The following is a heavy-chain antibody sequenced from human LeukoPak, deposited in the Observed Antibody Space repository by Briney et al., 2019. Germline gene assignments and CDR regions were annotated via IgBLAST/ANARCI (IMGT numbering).Heavy chain of an antibody. CDR3: AREVPYYFGSGSYHIDN. Sequence: SETLPLTCAVSGASVSSGDHYWNWVRQPPGKGLEWIGYIYKTGSTYYSPSLKSRLTISADRSKNQFSLRLTSVTAADTAVYYCAREVPYYFGSGSYHIDNWGQGTLVIVSS. V-gene: IGHV4-30-4*01. J-gene: IGHJ4*02. CDR1: GASVSSGDHY. CDR2: IYKTGST. D-gene: IGHD3-10*01.